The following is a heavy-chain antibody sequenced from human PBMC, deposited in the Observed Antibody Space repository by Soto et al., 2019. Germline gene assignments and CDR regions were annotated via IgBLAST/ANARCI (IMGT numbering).Heavy chain of an antibody. J-gene: IGHJ4*02. CDR1: GGSISSGGYY. CDR3: ASRRINYDSSGYGPLFDY. V-gene: IGHV4-31*03. D-gene: IGHD3-22*01. CDR2: IYYSGST. Sequence: PSETLSLTCTVSGGSISSGGYYWSWIRQHPGKGLEWIGYIYYSGSTYYNPSLKSRVTISVDTSKNQFSLKLSYVTAADTAVYYCASRRINYDSSGYGPLFDYWGQGTLVTVSS.